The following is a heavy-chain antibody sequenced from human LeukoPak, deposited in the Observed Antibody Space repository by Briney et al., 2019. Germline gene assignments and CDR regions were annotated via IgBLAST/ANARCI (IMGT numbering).Heavy chain of an antibody. J-gene: IGHJ4*02. CDR3: AKDLGIAAVGTVY. V-gene: IGHV3-23*01. Sequence: GGSLRLSCAASGFRFSSYAMSWVRQAPGKGLEWVSAISGSGVSTYYADSVKGRFTVSRDNSKNTLYLQMSSLRAEDTAVYYCAKDLGIAAVGTVYWGQGTLVTVSS. CDR1: GFRFSSYA. D-gene: IGHD6-13*01. CDR2: ISGSGVST.